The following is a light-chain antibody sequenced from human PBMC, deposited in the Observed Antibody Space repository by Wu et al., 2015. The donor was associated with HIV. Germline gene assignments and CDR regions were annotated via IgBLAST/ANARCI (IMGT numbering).Light chain of an antibody. V-gene: IGKV1-5*03. CDR3: HQYHTVPAT. CDR1: QNINSW. J-gene: IGKJ1*01. Sequence: QMTQSPSTLYASVGDRVTITCRASQNINSWLAWYQQKSGKAPKLLIYKASNLEDGVPTRFSGTGSGTDFILTISSLQPEDFAIYFCHQYHTVPATFGLGTRV. CDR2: KAS.